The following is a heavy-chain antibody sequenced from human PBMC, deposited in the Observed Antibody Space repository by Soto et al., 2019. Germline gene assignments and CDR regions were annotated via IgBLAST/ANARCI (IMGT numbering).Heavy chain of an antibody. V-gene: IGHV3-21*01. CDR1: GFTFSSYS. J-gene: IGHJ6*03. D-gene: IGHD2-2*01. CDR2: ISSSSSYI. Sequence: GGSLRLSCAASGFTFSSYSMNWVRQAPGKGLEWVSSISSSSSYIYYADSVKGRFTISRDNAKNSLYLQINSLRAEDTAVYYCAGLLGYCSSTSCPYYYYYYMDVWGKGTTVTVSS. CDR3: AGLLGYCSSTSCPYYYYYYMDV.